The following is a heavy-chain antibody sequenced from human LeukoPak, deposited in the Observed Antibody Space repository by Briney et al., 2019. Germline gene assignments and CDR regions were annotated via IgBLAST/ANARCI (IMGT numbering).Heavy chain of an antibody. CDR1: GFTFDDYA. J-gene: IGHJ4*02. CDR3: AKGYCSSTSCYPLDY. D-gene: IGHD2-2*01. Sequence: GRSLRLSCAASGFTFDDYAMHWVRQALGKGLEWVSGISWNSGSIGYADSVKGRFTISRDNAKNSLYLQMNSLRAEDTALYYCAKGYCSSTSCYPLDYWGQGTLVTVSS. CDR2: ISWNSGSI. V-gene: IGHV3-9*01.